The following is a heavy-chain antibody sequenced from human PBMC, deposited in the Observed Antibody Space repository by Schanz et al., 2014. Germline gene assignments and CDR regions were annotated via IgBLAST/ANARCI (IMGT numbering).Heavy chain of an antibody. CDR3: AREQIMAAAGLVDY. V-gene: IGHV3-23*01. Sequence: EVHLLESGGGLVQPGRSLRLSCAASGFTFSSYAMSWVRQAPGKGLEWVSALSGSGGSTYYADSVKGRFTISRNNSKNSLYLQMNSRRAEDTAVYYCAREQIMAAAGLVDYWGHGTLVTVSS. CDR2: LSGSGGST. D-gene: IGHD6-13*01. J-gene: IGHJ4*01. CDR1: GFTFSSYA.